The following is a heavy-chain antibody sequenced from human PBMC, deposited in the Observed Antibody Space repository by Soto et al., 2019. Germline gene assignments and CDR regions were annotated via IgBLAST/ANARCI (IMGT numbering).Heavy chain of an antibody. V-gene: IGHV3-30-3*01. D-gene: IGHD7-27*01. Sequence: ASSLRLSCAASGFTLSSYAMHWVRQAPGKGLEWVSVISYDVSNKYYADSVKGRFTISRENSKNTMYLQMNSRRAEETTVHYCERGGDSEDYFDYWGQGTVVTVSS. CDR1: GFTLSSYA. CDR2: ISYDVSNK. CDR3: ERGGDSEDYFDY. J-gene: IGHJ4*02.